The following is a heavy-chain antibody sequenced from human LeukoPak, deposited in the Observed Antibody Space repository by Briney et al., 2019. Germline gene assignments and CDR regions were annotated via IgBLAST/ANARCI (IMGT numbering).Heavy chain of an antibody. D-gene: IGHD3-22*01. CDR3: ARGGDSSGYYYPNVDY. J-gene: IGHJ4*02. CDR1: GGSFSSHY. V-gene: IGHV4-59*11. CDR2: IYYSGST. Sequence: SETLSLTCAVYGGSFSSHYWRWIRQPPGKGLEWIGYIYYSGSTNYNPSLKSRVTISVDTSKNQFSLKLSSVTAADTAVYYCARGGDSSGYYYPNVDYWGQGTLVTVSS.